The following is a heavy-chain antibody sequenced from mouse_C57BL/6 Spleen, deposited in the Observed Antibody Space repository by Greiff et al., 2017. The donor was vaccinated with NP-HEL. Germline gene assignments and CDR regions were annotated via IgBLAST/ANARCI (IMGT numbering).Heavy chain of an antibody. CDR3: AREGSGYAWFAY. V-gene: IGHV1-53*01. J-gene: IGHJ3*01. Sequence: QVQLKQPGTELVKPGASVKLSCKASGYTFTSYWMHWVKQRPGQGLEWIGNINPSNGGTNYNEKFKSKATLTVDKSSSTAYMQLSSLTSEDSAVYYCAREGSGYAWFAYWGQGTLVTVSA. CDR2: INPSNGGT. D-gene: IGHD3-2*02. CDR1: GYTFTSYW.